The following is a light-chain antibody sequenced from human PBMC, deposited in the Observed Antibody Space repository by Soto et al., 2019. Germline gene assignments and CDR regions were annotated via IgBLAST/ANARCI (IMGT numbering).Light chain of an antibody. V-gene: IGKV1-39*01. CDR2: AAS. J-gene: IGKJ1*01. CDR3: QQANSFPWT. Sequence: DIQMTQSPSSLSASVGDRVTITCRASQSITGYLNWYQQKPGKVPKLLIYAASTLQSGVPSRFSGSGSGTDFTLTISSLQPEDFATYYCQQANSFPWTFGQGTKVEIK. CDR1: QSITGY.